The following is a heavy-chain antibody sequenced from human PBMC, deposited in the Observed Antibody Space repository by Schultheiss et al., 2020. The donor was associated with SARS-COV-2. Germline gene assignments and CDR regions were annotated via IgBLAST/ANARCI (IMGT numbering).Heavy chain of an antibody. Sequence: ETLSLTCAVSGYSISSSNWWGWIRQPPGKGLEWIGYIYYSGSTNYNPSLKSRVTISVDTSKNQFSLKLSSVTAADTAVYYCARGFKYYDFWSGYPYYFDYWGQGTLVTVSS. CDR2: IYYSGST. CDR3: ARGFKYYDFWSGYPYYFDY. CDR1: GYSISSSNW. J-gene: IGHJ4*02. V-gene: IGHV4-28*03. D-gene: IGHD3-3*01.